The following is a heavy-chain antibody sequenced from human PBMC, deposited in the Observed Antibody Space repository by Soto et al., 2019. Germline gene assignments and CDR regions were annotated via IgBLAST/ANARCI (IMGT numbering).Heavy chain of an antibody. CDR2: ISYDGSNK. CDR1: GFTFSSYG. D-gene: IGHD3-22*01. CDR3: AKDHYYDSSGYYFFVEEYYYYGMDV. V-gene: IGHV3-30*18. Sequence: GSLRLSCAASGFTFSSYGMHWVRQAPGKGLEWVAVISYDGSNKYYADSVKGRFTISRDNSKNTLYLQMNSLRAEDTAVYYCAKDHYYDSSGYYFFVEEYYYYGMDVWGQGTTVTVSS. J-gene: IGHJ6*02.